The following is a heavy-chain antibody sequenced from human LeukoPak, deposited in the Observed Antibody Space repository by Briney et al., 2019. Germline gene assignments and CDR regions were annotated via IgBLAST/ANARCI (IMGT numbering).Heavy chain of an antibody. CDR3: ARVPTYYDFWSGYPI. CDR1: GYTFTIYD. D-gene: IGHD3-3*01. V-gene: IGHV1-8*01. J-gene: IGHJ3*02. Sequence: GASVNVSCKASGYTFTIYDINWVRQATEQGLEWMGWMNPNVGNTAYTQTFQGRVTITRNTSISTAYMELSSLRSEDTAVYYCARVPTYYDFWSGYPIWGQGTMVTVSS. CDR2: MNPNVGNT.